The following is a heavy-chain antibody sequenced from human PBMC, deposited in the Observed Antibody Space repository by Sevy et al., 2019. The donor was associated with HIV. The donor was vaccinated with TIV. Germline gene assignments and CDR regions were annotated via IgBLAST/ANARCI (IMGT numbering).Heavy chain of an antibody. D-gene: IGHD3-10*01. V-gene: IGHV4-59*13. J-gene: IGHJ1*01. CDR3: AREYYMNPGNLQH. CDR2: VHYTGRT. Sequence: SETLSLTCTVSGGSLSSYYWSWIRQPPGKGLEYIGYVHYTGRTDYNPSLTSRVTMSLDTSKTHFSLTLNSVTAADTAVYYCAREYYMNPGNLQHWGQGALVTVSS. CDR1: GGSLSSYY.